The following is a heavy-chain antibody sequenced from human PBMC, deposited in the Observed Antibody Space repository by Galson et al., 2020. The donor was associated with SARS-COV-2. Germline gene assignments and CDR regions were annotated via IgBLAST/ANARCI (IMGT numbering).Heavy chain of an antibody. CDR3: ARGGQLNYFDY. CDR2: ISYDGSNK. CDR1: GFTFSSYA. J-gene: IGHJ4*02. D-gene: IGHD6-6*01. Sequence: QAGGSLRLSCAASGFTFSSYAMHWVRQAPGKGLEWVAVISYDGSNKYYADSVKGRFTISRDNSKNTLYLQMNSLRAEDTAVYYCARGGQLNYFDYWGQGTLVTVSS. V-gene: IGHV3-30*04.